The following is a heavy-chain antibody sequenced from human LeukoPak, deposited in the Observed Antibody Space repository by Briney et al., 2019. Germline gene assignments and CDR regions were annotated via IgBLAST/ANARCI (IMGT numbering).Heavy chain of an antibody. CDR2: IYYSGST. Sequence: SETLSLTCTVSGGSISSSSYYWGWIRQPPGKGLEWIGSIYYSGSTYYNPSLKSRVTISVDTSKNQFSLKLSSVTAADTAVYYCARDPGWSDGDYASGGADNWFDPWGQGTLVTVSS. J-gene: IGHJ5*02. D-gene: IGHD4-17*01. CDR3: ARDPGWSDGDYASGGADNWFDP. CDR1: GGSISSSSYY. V-gene: IGHV4-39*07.